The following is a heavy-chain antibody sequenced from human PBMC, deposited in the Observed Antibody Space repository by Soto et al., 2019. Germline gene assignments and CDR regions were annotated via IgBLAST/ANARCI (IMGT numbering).Heavy chain of an antibody. Sequence: SETLSLTCTVPGGSISSFYWSWIRQPPGKGLEWIGNIYYSDSANYKSSLRGRVTISLDTSKNQFSLRLRSVTAADTAVYYCAKRGTHLTLDAFDIWGQGTMVTVSS. CDR1: GGSISSFY. V-gene: IGHV4-59*03. J-gene: IGHJ3*02. CDR3: AKRGTHLTLDAFDI. CDR2: IYYSDSA. D-gene: IGHD1-1*01.